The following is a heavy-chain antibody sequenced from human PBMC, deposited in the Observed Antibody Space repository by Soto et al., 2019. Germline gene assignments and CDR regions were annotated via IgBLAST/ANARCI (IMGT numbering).Heavy chain of an antibody. CDR2: VTGSGDGT. V-gene: IGHV3-23*01. D-gene: IGHD5-12*01. CDR1: GFTFTTYA. Sequence: SLRLSCAASGFTFTTYALSWVRQAPGKGLEWVSSVTGSGDGTYYAHSVRGRFTLSRDTSKNTLYLQMNSLGAEDTAVYYCALISAHDLGYVWGQGTTVTVSS. CDR3: ALISAHDLGYV. J-gene: IGHJ6*02.